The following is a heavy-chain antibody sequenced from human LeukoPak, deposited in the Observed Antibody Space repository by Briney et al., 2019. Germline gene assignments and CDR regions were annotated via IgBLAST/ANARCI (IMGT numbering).Heavy chain of an antibody. D-gene: IGHD6-13*01. V-gene: IGHV1-8*02. Sequence: ASVKVSCKASGYTFTTYDINRVRQATGQGLEWMGWMNPNSGNTGYAQKFQGRVTMTRNTSISTAYMELSSLRSEDTAVYYCARGRRIAAAAAYYFDYWGQGTLVTVSS. CDR1: GYTFTTYD. CDR3: ARGRRIAAAAAYYFDY. CDR2: MNPNSGNT. J-gene: IGHJ4*02.